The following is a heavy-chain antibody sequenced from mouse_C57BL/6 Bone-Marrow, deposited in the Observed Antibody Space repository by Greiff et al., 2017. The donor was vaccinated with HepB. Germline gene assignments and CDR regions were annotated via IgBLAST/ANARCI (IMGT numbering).Heavy chain of an antibody. CDR3: TFIYYYGSSFSMDY. D-gene: IGHD1-1*01. Sequence: EVQLQQSGAELVRPGASVKLSCTASGFNIKDDYMHWVKQRPEQGLEWIGWIDPENGDTEYASKFQGKAPITADTSSDTAYLQLSSLTSEHTAVYYCTFIYYYGSSFSMDYWGQGTSVTVSS. CDR2: IDPENGDT. J-gene: IGHJ4*01. CDR1: GFNIKDDY. V-gene: IGHV14-4*01.